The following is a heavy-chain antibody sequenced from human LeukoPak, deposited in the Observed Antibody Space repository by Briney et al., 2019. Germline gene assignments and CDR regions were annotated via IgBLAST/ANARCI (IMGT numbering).Heavy chain of an antibody. CDR2: INPNSGGT. J-gene: IGHJ4*02. CDR1: GYTFTGYY. D-gene: IGHD6-19*01. V-gene: IGHV1-2*02. Sequence: GASVKVSCKASGYTFTGYYMHWVRQAPGQGLEWMGWINPNSGGTNYAQKFQGRVTMTRDTSISTAYMELSRLRSDDTAVYYCARASYQWLAEVVKYFDYWGQGTLVTVSS. CDR3: ARASYQWLAEVVKYFDY.